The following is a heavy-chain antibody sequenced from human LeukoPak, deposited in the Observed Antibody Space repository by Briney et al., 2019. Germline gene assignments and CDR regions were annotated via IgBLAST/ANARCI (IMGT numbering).Heavy chain of an antibody. Sequence: ASVKVSCKPSGYSFTRNGISWVRRAPGQGLEWMAWISANSGNTNYAQNFQDRVTLTTDTSTSTAYMELRSLRSDDTAVYYCARDVNYAFDYWGQGTLVTVSS. J-gene: IGHJ4*02. CDR1: GYSFTRNG. CDR2: ISANSGNT. D-gene: IGHD3-16*01. V-gene: IGHV1-18*01. CDR3: ARDVNYAFDY.